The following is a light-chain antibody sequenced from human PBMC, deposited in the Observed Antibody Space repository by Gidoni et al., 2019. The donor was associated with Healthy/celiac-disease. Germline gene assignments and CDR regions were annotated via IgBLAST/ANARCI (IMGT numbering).Light chain of an antibody. CDR1: ALPKQY. Sequence: SYELTQPPSVSESPGQTARITCSGDALPKQYAYWYQQKPGQAPVLVIYKDSERPSGIPERFSGSSSGTTVTLTISGVQAEDEADYYCQSADSSVVFGGGTKLTVL. CDR2: KDS. J-gene: IGLJ2*01. CDR3: QSADSSVV. V-gene: IGLV3-25*03.